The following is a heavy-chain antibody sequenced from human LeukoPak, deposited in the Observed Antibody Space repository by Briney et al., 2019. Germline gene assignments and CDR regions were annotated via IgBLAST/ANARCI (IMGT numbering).Heavy chain of an antibody. CDR2: INPNSGGT. V-gene: IGHV1-2*02. CDR3: ARDTLFMVRGVINDY. J-gene: IGHJ4*02. D-gene: IGHD3-10*01. CDR1: GYTFTGYY. Sequence: ASVKVACTASGYTFTGYYMHWVRQAPGQGLEWMGWINPNSGGTNYAQKFQGRVTMTRDTSISTAYMELSRLRSDDTAVYYCARDTLFMVRGVINDYWGQGTLVTVSS.